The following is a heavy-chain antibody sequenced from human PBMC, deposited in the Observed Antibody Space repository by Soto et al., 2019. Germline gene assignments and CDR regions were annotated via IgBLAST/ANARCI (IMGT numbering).Heavy chain of an antibody. CDR2: IYWNDDK. J-gene: IGHJ4*02. Sequence: QITLKESGPTLVKPTQTLTLTCTFSGFSLSTSGVGVGWIRQPPGKALEWLALIYWNDDKRYSPSLKSRLTITKDTSKDQVVLTMTNMDPVDTATYYCAHLLLSNYYYDSSGYSGGGFDYWGQGTLVTVSS. D-gene: IGHD3-22*01. CDR1: GFSLSTSGVG. V-gene: IGHV2-5*01. CDR3: AHLLLSNYYYDSSGYSGGGFDY.